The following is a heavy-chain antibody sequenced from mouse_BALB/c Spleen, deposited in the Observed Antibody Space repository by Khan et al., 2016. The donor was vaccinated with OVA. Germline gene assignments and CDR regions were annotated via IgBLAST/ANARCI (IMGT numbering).Heavy chain of an antibody. V-gene: IGHV2-9*02. J-gene: IGHJ3*01. CDR2: IWAGGST. CDR3: ARPSYGSAWFAY. CDR1: GFSLTNYG. Sequence: QVQLKQSGPGLVAPSQSLSITCTVSGFSLTNYGVHWVRQPPGKGLEWLGVIWAGGSTNYNSALMSRLSISKDKSKSQVFLKMNSLQTDDTAMYYCARPSYGSAWFAYWGQGTLVTVSA. D-gene: IGHD1-1*01.